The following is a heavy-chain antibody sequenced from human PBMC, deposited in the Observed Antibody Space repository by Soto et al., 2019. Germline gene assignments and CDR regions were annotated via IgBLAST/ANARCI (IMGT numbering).Heavy chain of an antibody. CDR2: ISYDGSNK. Sequence: GGSLRLSCAASGFTFSSYGMHWVRQAPGKGLEWVAVISYDGSNKYYADSVKGRFTISRDNSKNTLYLQMNSLRAEDTAVYYCAKTYYDFWSGYYTISLGPYYHNCMDVPGPATTLTVS. CDR3: AKTYYDFWSGYYTISLGPYYHNCMDV. V-gene: IGHV3-30*18. D-gene: IGHD3-3*01. J-gene: IGHJ6*02. CDR1: GFTFSSYG.